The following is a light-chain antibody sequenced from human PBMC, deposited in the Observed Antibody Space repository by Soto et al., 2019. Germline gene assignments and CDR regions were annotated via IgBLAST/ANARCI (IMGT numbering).Light chain of an antibody. Sequence: DIQMTQSPSSLSASVGDRVTITCRASQSISSFLNWYQQKPGKAPKLLIYAASSLQSGVPSRFSGRGSGTDFTLTISSLQPEDVATYYCQQSYSTQVYTFGQGTKLEIK. CDR2: AAS. J-gene: IGKJ2*01. V-gene: IGKV1-39*01. CDR3: QQSYSTQVYT. CDR1: QSISSF.